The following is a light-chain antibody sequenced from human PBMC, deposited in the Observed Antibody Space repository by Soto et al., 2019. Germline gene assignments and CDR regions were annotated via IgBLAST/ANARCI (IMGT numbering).Light chain of an antibody. CDR3: LQDYNYPWT. Sequence: AIQMTQSPSSLSASVGDRVTITCRASQAIRVDLAWYQQKPGKAPKLLIYAASSLHSGVPSRFSGRGSGTDFTLTISSLQPEDFATYYCLQDYNYPWTFGQGTKVEIK. CDR1: QAIRVD. V-gene: IGKV1-6*01. J-gene: IGKJ1*01. CDR2: AAS.